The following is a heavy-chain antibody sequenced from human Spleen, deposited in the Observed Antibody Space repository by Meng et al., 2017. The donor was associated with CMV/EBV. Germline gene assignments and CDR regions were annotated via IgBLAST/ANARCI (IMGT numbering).Heavy chain of an antibody. CDR3: AKDQCSVVVQAAPPSYYYGMDV. CDR1: GFTFSSYA. J-gene: IGHJ6*02. CDR2: ISGSGGST. D-gene: IGHD2-2*01. Sequence: GESLKISCAASGFTFSSYAMSWVRQAPGKGLEWVSAISGSGGSTYYADSVKGRFTISRDNSKNTLYLQMNSLRAEDTAGYYCAKDQCSVVVQAAPPSYYYGMDVWGQGTTVTVSS. V-gene: IGHV3-23*01.